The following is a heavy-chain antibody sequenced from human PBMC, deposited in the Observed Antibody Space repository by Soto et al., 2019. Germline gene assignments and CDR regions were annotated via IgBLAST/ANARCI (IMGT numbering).Heavy chain of an antibody. J-gene: IGHJ6*02. CDR2: IYPGDSDT. D-gene: IGHD6-13*01. V-gene: IGHV5-51*01. CDR3: ARPGIAAAFDYYYYGMDV. CDR1: GYSFTSYW. Sequence: PGESLKISCKGSGYSFTSYWIGWVRQMPGKGLEWMGIIYPGDSDTRYSPSFQGQVTISADKSISTAYLQWSSLKASDTAMYYCARPGIAAAFDYYYYGMDVWGQGTTVTVSS.